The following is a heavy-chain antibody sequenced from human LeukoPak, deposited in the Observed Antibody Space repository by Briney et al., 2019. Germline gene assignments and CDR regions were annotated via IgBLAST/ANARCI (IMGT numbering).Heavy chain of an antibody. CDR1: GFTFSSYA. Sequence: PGGSLRLSCAASGFTFSSYAMSWVRQAPGKGLEGVSAISGSGGSTYYADSVKGRFTISRDNSKNTLYLQMNSLRAEDTAVYYCAKDTDYYGSGSYSDPWGQGTLVTVSS. CDR2: ISGSGGST. D-gene: IGHD3-10*01. CDR3: AKDTDYYGSGSYSDP. J-gene: IGHJ5*02. V-gene: IGHV3-23*01.